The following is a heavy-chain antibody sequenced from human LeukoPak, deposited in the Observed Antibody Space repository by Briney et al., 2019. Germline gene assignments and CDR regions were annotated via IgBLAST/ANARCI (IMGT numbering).Heavy chain of an antibody. Sequence: GGSLRLSCAASRFTFSSYPMRWVRQAPGKGLEWVAVISFDGSSKYYADSLKGRFTISRDNSKNMLFLQMNSLRAEDTAVYYCTRDSTTFRFGYWGQGTLVTVSS. D-gene: IGHD1-26*01. CDR3: TRDSTTFRFGY. V-gene: IGHV3-30*14. CDR2: ISFDGSSK. J-gene: IGHJ4*02. CDR1: RFTFSSYP.